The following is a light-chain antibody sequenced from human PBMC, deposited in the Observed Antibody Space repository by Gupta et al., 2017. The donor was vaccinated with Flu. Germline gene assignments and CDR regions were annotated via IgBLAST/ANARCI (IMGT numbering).Light chain of an antibody. CDR2: VES. Sequence: SLVLTQPPSVSVAPGQTATISCGGEKIARERVHWYQQRPGQDPTLLVVVESDRHSGIPARSSGDTSGNKATPITRGGEAGDEADDYWQVWFGRGDPEVVVGGGTKLTVL. CDR3: QVWFGRGDPEVV. J-gene: IGLJ2*01. CDR1: KIARER. V-gene: IGLV3-21*02.